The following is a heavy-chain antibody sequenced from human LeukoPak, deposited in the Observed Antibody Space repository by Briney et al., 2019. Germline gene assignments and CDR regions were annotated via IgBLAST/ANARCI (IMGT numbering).Heavy chain of an antibody. CDR1: GGSISSSNW. J-gene: IGHJ5*02. CDR3: ARGGLTIFGVAPSWFDP. CDR2: IYHSGST. V-gene: IGHV4-4*02. D-gene: IGHD3-3*01. Sequence: PSGTLSLTCAVSGGSISSSNWWSWVRQPPGKGLEWIGEIYHSGSTNYNPSLKSRVTISVDTSKNQFSLKLSSVTAADTAVYYCARGGLTIFGVAPSWFDPWGQGTLVTVSS.